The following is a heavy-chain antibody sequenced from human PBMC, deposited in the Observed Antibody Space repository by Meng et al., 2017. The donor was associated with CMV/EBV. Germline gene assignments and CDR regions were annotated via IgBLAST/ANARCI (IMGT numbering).Heavy chain of an antibody. Sequence: GPRLRHPRPPLTLPSTLSWCHLTTSGVGVGWIRQPPGKALEWLALIYWDDDKRYSPSLKSRLTITKDTSKNQVVLTMTNMDPVDTATYYCARIAAAGRFDYWGQGTLVTVSS. D-gene: IGHD6-13*01. J-gene: IGHJ4*02. CDR3: ARIAAAGRFDY. CDR2: IYWDDDK. CDR1: WCHLTTSGVG. V-gene: IGHV2-5*02.